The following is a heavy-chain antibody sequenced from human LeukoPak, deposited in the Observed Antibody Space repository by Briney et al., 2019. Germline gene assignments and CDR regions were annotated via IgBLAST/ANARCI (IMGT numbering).Heavy chain of an antibody. CDR2: IKQDGSEK. D-gene: IGHD5-12*01. CDR3: AKGSGYDLDY. Sequence: GGSLRLSCAASGFTFSNHWMSWVRQPPGKGLEWVANIKQDGSEKYYVDSVKGRFTISRDNAKNTLYLQMNSLRAEDTAVYYCAKGSGYDLDYWGQGTLVTVSS. CDR1: GFTFSNHW. V-gene: IGHV3-7*01. J-gene: IGHJ4*02.